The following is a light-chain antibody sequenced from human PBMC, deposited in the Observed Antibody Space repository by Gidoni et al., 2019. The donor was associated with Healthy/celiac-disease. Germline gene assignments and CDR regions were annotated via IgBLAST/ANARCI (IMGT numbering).Light chain of an antibody. J-gene: IGKJ2*01. Sequence: EIVLTQSPGTLSLSPGERATLSCRSSQSVSSSYLAWYQQKPGQAPRLLIYGASSMATGLPAMFRCSGSGTDCTLTISRLEPEDSAVYYCQQYGSSPPYTFGQGAKLEIK. CDR3: QQYGSSPPYT. V-gene: IGKV3-20*01. CDR2: GAS. CDR1: QSVSSSY.